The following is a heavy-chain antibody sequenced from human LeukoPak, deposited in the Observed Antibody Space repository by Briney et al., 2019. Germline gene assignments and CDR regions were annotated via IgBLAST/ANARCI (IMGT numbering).Heavy chain of an antibody. Sequence: ASVKVSCKASGYIFTSYAMHWVRQAPGQGLEWMGWINADNGNTKYSQKFQGRVTITRDTSASTAYMELSSLRSEDTAVYYCARDLDYGDFNWFDPWGQGTLVTVSS. CDR2: INADNGNT. D-gene: IGHD4-17*01. CDR3: ARDLDYGDFNWFDP. CDR1: GYIFTSYA. J-gene: IGHJ5*02. V-gene: IGHV1-3*01.